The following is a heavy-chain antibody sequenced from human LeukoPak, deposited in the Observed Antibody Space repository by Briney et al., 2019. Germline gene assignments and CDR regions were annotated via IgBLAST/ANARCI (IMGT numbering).Heavy chain of an antibody. Sequence: GGSQRLSCAASGFTFSTSWMHWVRQAPGKGLVWVSRINSDGSSTSYADSVKGRFTISRDDAKNTLYLQMNSMRAEDTAVYYCARDPRRGMDVWGQGTTVTVSS. V-gene: IGHV3-74*01. CDR1: GFTFSTSW. CDR3: ARDPRRGMDV. J-gene: IGHJ6*02. CDR2: INSDGSST.